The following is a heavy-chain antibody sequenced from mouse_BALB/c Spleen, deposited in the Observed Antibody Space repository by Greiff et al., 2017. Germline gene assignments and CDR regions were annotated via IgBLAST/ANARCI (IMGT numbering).Heavy chain of an antibody. J-gene: IGHJ2*01. Sequence: EVQRVESGGGLVKPGGSLKLSCAASGFTFSDYYMYWVRQTPEKRLEWVATISDGGSYTYYPDSVKGRFTISRDNAKNNLYLQMSSLKSEDTAMYYCARGYYYGSDYWGQGTTLTVSS. D-gene: IGHD1-1*01. CDR3: ARGYYYGSDY. CDR1: GFTFSDYY. CDR2: ISDGGSYT. V-gene: IGHV5-4*02.